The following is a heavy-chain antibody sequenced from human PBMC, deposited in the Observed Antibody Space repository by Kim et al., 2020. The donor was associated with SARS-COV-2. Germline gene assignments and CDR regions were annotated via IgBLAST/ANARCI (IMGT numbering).Heavy chain of an antibody. V-gene: IGHV3-23*01. D-gene: IGHD2-2*01. CDR1: GFTFSNYA. CDR2: ISGSGVRT. J-gene: IGHJ4*01. CDR3: AKNLLLVPAATVYFDY. Sequence: GGSLRLSCAASGFTFSNYAMNWVRQAPGKGLEWVSTISGSGVRTYYADSVKDRFTISRDNSHNTLYLQMNSLRAEDTAVYYCAKNLLLVPAATVYFDYWG.